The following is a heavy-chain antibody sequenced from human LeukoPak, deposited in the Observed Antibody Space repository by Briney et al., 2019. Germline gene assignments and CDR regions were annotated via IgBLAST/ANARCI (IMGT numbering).Heavy chain of an antibody. J-gene: IGHJ4*02. Sequence: GGSLRLSCAASGFTFSDYYMSWIRQAPGKGLEWVSYISSSGSTIYYADSVKGRLTISRDNAKNSLYLQMNSLRAEDTAVYYCARDSTPYYGSGSYHIGYWGQGTLVTVSS. CDR1: GFTFSDYY. CDR2: ISSSGSTI. D-gene: IGHD3-10*01. V-gene: IGHV3-11*01. CDR3: ARDSTPYYGSGSYHIGY.